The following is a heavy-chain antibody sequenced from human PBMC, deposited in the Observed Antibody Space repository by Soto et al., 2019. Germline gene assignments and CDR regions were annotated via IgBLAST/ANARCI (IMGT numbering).Heavy chain of an antibody. CDR1: GFTVSGMF. Sequence: GGSLRLSCAASGFTVSGMFMNWVRQAPGKGLEWVSVIYPAGPTYYADSVKGRFTISRDNSKNTLFLQLNNLRAADTAVYYCARGRLYGSGRRRIGYWGQGTLVTVSS. CDR2: IYPAGPT. J-gene: IGHJ4*02. CDR3: ARGRLYGSGRRRIGY. D-gene: IGHD3-10*01. V-gene: IGHV3-53*01.